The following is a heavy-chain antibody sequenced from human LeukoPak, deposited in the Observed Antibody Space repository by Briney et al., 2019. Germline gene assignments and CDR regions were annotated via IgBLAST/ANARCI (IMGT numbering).Heavy chain of an antibody. CDR1: GYTFTSYD. J-gene: IGHJ4*02. CDR3: ARAPLGPYYDNSGTTFDY. D-gene: IGHD3-22*01. CDR2: MSPNTGNT. V-gene: IGHV1-8*01. Sequence: ASVKVSCKASGYTFTSYDIYWVRQATGQGLEWMGWMSPNTGNTDYAQKFQGRVTMTRDTSISTAYMELSSLRSEDTAVYYCARAPLGPYYDNSGTTFDYWGQGALVTVSS.